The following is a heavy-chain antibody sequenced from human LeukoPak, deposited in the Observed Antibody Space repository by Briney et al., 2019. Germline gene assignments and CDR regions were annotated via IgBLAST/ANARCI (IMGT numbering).Heavy chain of an antibody. D-gene: IGHD3-16*01. J-gene: IGHJ4*02. Sequence: GGSLRLSCAASGFSFSSYWMHWVRQAPGKGLVWVSRVNTDGSTPTYADSVKGRFTISRDNAKNTLYLQMNSLRAEDTAVYYCARDRGSYSDYWGQGTLVTVSS. V-gene: IGHV3-74*01. CDR3: ARDRGSYSDY. CDR1: GFSFSSYW. CDR2: VNTDGSTP.